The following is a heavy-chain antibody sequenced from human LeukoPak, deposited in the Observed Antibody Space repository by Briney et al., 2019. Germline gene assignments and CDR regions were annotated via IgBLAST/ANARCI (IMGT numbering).Heavy chain of an antibody. J-gene: IGHJ5*02. V-gene: IGHV3-48*03. Sequence: GGSLRLSCAASGFTFSSYEMNWVRQAPGKGLEWVSYISSSGSTIYYADSVKGRFTISRDNAKNSLYLQMNSLRAEDTAVYYCASRPSTYYDFWSGYYHWGQGTLVTVSS. CDR2: ISSSGSTI. D-gene: IGHD3-3*01. CDR1: GFTFSSYE. CDR3: ASRPSTYYDFWSGYYH.